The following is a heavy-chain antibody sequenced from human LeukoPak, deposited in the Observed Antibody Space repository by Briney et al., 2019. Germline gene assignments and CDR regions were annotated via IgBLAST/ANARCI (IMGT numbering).Heavy chain of an antibody. CDR3: ARVHDYSNYEGYYYYMDV. Sequence: ASVKVSCKASGYTFTSYGISWVRQAPGQGLEWMGWISAYNGNTNYAQKLQGRVTMTTDTSTSTAYMELRSLRSDDTAVYYCARVHDYSNYEGYYYYMDVWGKGATVTVSS. D-gene: IGHD4-11*01. V-gene: IGHV1-18*01. CDR1: GYTFTSYG. CDR2: ISAYNGNT. J-gene: IGHJ6*03.